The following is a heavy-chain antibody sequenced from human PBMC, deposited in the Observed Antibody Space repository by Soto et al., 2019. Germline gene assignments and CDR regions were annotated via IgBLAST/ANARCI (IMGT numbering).Heavy chain of an antibody. CDR1: GYTFSNYG. Sequence: QVQLVRSGAEVKKPGASVKVSCKTSGYTFSNYGINWVRQAPGQGLEWMGWISAYNGNTNFAQKLQGRVSLTTDTSSTTAYMELRSLTSDDTAVYYCARDLVPGYTGFSDYWGQGTLVTVSS. V-gene: IGHV1-18*01. D-gene: IGHD5-12*01. CDR3: ARDLVPGYTGFSDY. J-gene: IGHJ4*02. CDR2: ISAYNGNT.